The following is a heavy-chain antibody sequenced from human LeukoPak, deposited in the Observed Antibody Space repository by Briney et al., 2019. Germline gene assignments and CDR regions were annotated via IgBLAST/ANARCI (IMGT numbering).Heavy chain of an antibody. Sequence: SETLSLTCTVSGGSTSSSSYYWGWIRQPPGKGLEWIGSIYYSGSTYYNPSLKSRVTISVDTSKNQFSLKLSSVTAADTAVYYCARVEIYSSSGLYYYYYMDVWGKGTTVTVSS. CDR3: ARVEIYSSSGLYYYYYMDV. V-gene: IGHV4-39*07. CDR2: IYYSGST. D-gene: IGHD6-6*01. CDR1: GGSTSSSSYY. J-gene: IGHJ6*03.